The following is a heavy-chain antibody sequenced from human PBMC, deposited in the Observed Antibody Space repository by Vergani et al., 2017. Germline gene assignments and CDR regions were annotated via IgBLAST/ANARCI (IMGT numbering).Heavy chain of an antibody. CDR3: ARDQQWLVLEYYYGMDV. CDR1: GFTFSSYG. J-gene: IGHJ6*02. Sequence: VQLVESGGGVVQPGRSLRLSCAASGFTFSSYGMHWVRQAPGKGLEWVAVIWYDGSNKYYADSVKGRFTISRDNSKNTLYLQMNSLRAEDTAVYYCARDQQWLVLEYYYGMDVWGQGTTVTVSS. CDR2: IWYDGSNK. V-gene: IGHV3-33*01. D-gene: IGHD6-19*01.